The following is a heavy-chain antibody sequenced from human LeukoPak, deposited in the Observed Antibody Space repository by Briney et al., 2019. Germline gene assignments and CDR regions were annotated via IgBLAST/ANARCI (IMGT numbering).Heavy chain of an antibody. V-gene: IGHV4-34*01. Sequence: SETPSLTCAVYGGSFSGYYWSWIRQPPGKGLEWIGEINHSGSTNYNPSLKSRVTISVDTSKNQFSLKLSSVTAADTAVYYCARGGPLGLAARPIQHWGQGTLVTVSS. CDR1: GGSFSGYY. D-gene: IGHD6-6*01. CDR3: ARGGPLGLAARPIQH. J-gene: IGHJ1*01. CDR2: INHSGST.